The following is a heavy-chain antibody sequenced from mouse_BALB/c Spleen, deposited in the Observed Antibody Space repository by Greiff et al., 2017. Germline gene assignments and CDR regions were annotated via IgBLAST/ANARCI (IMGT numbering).Heavy chain of an antibody. CDR3: ARGFIPVVHNALAN. V-gene: IGHV1-18*01. Sequence: VQLKQSGPELVKPGASVKISCKTSGYTFTEYTMHWVKQSHGKSLEWIGGINPNNGGTSYNQKFKGKATLTVDKSSSTAYMELRSLTSEDSAVYSLARGFIPVVHNALANWGKGTSVTVSS. J-gene: IGHJ4*01. CDR2: INPNNGGT. CDR1: GYTFTEYT. D-gene: IGHD1-1*01.